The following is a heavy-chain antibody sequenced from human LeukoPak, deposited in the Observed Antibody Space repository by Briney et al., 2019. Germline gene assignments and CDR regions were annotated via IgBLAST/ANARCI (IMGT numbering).Heavy chain of an antibody. CDR3: AKPGAGGYSSGWYRGAFDY. CDR1: GFTFSSYG. Sequence: PGGSLRLSCAASGFTFSSYGMHWVRQAPGKGLEWVAVISYDGSNKYYADSVKGRFTISRDNSKNTLYLQMNSLRAEDTAVYYCAKPGAGGYSSGWYRGAFDYWGQGTLVTVSS. D-gene: IGHD6-19*01. J-gene: IGHJ4*02. V-gene: IGHV3-30*18. CDR2: ISYDGSNK.